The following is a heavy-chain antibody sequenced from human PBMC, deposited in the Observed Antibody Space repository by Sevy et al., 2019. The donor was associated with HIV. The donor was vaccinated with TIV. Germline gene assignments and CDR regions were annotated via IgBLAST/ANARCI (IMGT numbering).Heavy chain of an antibody. Sequence: GGSLRLSCAASGFTPSTYGMHWVRQAPGKGLEWVAVIGYDGSNKYYADSVKGRFTISRDNSKNTLFLQMDSLRDEDTAVYYCARDPRMYGDYLLAYFDSWGQGTLVTVSS. J-gene: IGHJ4*02. CDR3: ARDPRMYGDYLLAYFDS. CDR1: GFTPSTYG. D-gene: IGHD2-8*01. V-gene: IGHV3-33*01. CDR2: IGYDGSNK.